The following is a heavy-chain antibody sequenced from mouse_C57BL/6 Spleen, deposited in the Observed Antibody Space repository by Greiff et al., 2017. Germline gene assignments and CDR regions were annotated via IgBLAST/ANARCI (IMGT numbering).Heavy chain of an antibody. D-gene: IGHD1-1*01. CDR1: GYTFTEYT. V-gene: IGHV1-62-2*01. CDR2: FYPGSGSI. Sequence: VKLQESGAELVKPGASVKLSCKASGYTFTEYTIHWVKQRSGQGLEWIGWFYPGSGSIKYNEKFKDKATLTADKSSSTVYMELSRLTFVASAVYLCASHEVYYCSSPYAMDYWGQGTSVTVST. CDR3: ASHEVYYCSSPYAMDY. J-gene: IGHJ4*01.